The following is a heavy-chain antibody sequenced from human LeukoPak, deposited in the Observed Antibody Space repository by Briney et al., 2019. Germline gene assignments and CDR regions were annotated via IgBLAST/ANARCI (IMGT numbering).Heavy chain of an antibody. Sequence: GGSLRLSCSASGFTFSSYAMHWVRQAPGKGLEYVSAISSNGGSTHYADSVKGRFTISRDNSKNTLYLQMSSLRAEDTAVYYCVKEGRGGSYAFDIWGQGTMVTVSS. CDR2: ISSNGGST. D-gene: IGHD1-26*01. V-gene: IGHV3-64D*06. CDR3: VKEGRGGSYAFDI. CDR1: GFTFSSYA. J-gene: IGHJ3*02.